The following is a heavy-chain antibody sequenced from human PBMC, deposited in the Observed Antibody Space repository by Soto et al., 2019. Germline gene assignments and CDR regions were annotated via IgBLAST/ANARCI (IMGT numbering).Heavy chain of an antibody. V-gene: IGHV4-59*08. CDR3: ASRYGGTLDY. D-gene: IGHD4-17*01. CDR1: GGSISSYY. Sequence: QVQLQESGPGLVKPSETLSLTCTVSGGSISSYYWSWIRQPPGKGLEWIGYIYYSGSTNYNPSIKSRVTISVDTSKNQCSLKVRSVTAADAAVDYCASRYGGTLDYWGQGTLVTVSS. J-gene: IGHJ4*02. CDR2: IYYSGST.